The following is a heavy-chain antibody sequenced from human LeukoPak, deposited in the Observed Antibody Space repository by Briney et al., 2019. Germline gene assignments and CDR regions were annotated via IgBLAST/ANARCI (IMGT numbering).Heavy chain of an antibody. D-gene: IGHD5-12*01. Sequence: SETLSLTCTVSGGSISSYYWSWIRQPPGKGLEWIGYIYYSGSTNYNPSLKSRVTISVDTSKNQFSLKLSSVTAADTAIYYCARSGYGNSGSLESWGQGTLVSVSS. CDR2: IYYSGST. V-gene: IGHV4-59*01. CDR3: ARSGYGNSGSLES. CDR1: GGSISSYY. J-gene: IGHJ5*02.